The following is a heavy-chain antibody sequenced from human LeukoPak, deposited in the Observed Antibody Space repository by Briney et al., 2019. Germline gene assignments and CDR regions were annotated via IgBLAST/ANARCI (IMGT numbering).Heavy chain of an antibody. CDR3: ARRAYDSSGYPN. J-gene: IGHJ4*02. Sequence: GGSLRLSCAASGFTFTTYAMSRLRQAPGKGLEWVSAISGSGGNTYYTDSVKGRFTISRDNSKNTVYLQMSSLRAEDTAVYYCARRAYDSSGYPNWGQGTLVTVSS. D-gene: IGHD3-22*01. V-gene: IGHV3-23*01. CDR2: ISGSGGNT. CDR1: GFTFTTYA.